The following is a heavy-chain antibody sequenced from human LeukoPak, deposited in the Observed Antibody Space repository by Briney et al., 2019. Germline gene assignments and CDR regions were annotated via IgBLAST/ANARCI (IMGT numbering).Heavy chain of an antibody. D-gene: IGHD6-19*01. CDR1: GFTFNTYA. V-gene: IGHV3-30*02. Sequence: PGGSLRLSCAASGFTFNTYAMHWFRQAPGKGLEWVAFIRSDGATKYYDDSVKRGFTIARDNSKNTEHRRINSLRAEDRAVYYCARGSSGWGFEYWGQGTLVTVSS. J-gene: IGHJ4*02. CDR3: ARGSSGWGFEY. CDR2: IRSDGATK.